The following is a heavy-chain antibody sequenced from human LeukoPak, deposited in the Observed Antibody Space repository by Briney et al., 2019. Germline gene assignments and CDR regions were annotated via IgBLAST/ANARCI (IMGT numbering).Heavy chain of an antibody. Sequence: SETLSLTCTVSGGSISSYYWSWIRQPPGKGLEWIGYIYYSGSTNYNPSLKSRVTISVDTSKNQFPLKLSSVIAADTAVYYCARTTEGYCSSASCFGFSYSYYMDVWGKGTTVTISS. CDR1: GGSISSYY. J-gene: IGHJ6*03. CDR3: ARTTEGYCSSASCFGFSYSYYMDV. CDR2: IYYSGST. D-gene: IGHD2-2*01. V-gene: IGHV4-59*01.